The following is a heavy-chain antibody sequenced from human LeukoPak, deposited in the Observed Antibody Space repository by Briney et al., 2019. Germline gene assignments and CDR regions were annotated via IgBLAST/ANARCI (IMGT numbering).Heavy chain of an antibody. J-gene: IGHJ4*02. CDR1: GYTFTGYY. D-gene: IGHD6-19*01. CDR3: ARDIGSSGWYRLFDY. Sequence: ASVKVSCKASGYTFTGYYMHWVRQAPGQGLEWMGWINPNSGGTNYAQKFQGRVAITRDTSASTAYMELSSLRSEDTAVYYCARDIGSSGWYRLFDYWGQGTLVTVSS. CDR2: INPNSGGT. V-gene: IGHV1-2*02.